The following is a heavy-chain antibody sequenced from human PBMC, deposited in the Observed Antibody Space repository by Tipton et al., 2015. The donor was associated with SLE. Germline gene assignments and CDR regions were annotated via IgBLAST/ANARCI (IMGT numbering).Heavy chain of an antibody. CDR1: GFTFSNYW. CDR2: IKQDGSET. CDR3: ARDIEAFDF. D-gene: IGHD3-16*02. J-gene: IGHJ3*01. Sequence: SLRLSCGNFGFTFSNYWLGWARQAPGKGLEWVANIKQDGSETYYVDSVKGRFTISRDNAKNSLFLQMNSLRGDDTAIYYCARDIEAFDFWGQGTMVTVSS. V-gene: IGHV3-7*01.